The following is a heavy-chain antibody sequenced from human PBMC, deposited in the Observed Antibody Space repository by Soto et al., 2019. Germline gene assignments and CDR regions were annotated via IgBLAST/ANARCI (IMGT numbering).Heavy chain of an antibody. CDR2: ISGSGGST. Sequence: GGSLRLSCAASGFTFSSYAMSWVRQAPGKGLEWVSAISGSGGSTYYADSVKGRFTISRDNSKNTLYLQMNSLRAEDTAVYYCAKDYYDILTAVNWFDPWGQGTLVTVSS. CDR1: GFTFSSYA. CDR3: AKDYYDILTAVNWFDP. J-gene: IGHJ5*02. V-gene: IGHV3-23*01. D-gene: IGHD3-9*01.